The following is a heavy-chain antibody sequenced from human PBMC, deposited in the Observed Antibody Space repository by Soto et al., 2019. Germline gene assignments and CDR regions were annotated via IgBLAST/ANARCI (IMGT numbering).Heavy chain of an antibody. CDR3: ARVRHSSSKYFDI. Sequence: GGSLRLSCAASGFTFSSYWMHWVRQAPGKGLVWVSRINSDGSSTSYADSVKGRFTISRDNAKNTLYLQMNSLRAEDTAVYYCARVRHSSSKYFDIWGQGTMVTVSS. J-gene: IGHJ3*02. V-gene: IGHV3-74*01. CDR2: INSDGSST. CDR1: GFTFSSYW. D-gene: IGHD6-13*01.